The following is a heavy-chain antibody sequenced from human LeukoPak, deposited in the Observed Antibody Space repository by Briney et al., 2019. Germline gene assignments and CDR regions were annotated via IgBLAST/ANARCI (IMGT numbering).Heavy chain of an antibody. J-gene: IGHJ4*02. CDR1: GFTVSSHY. Sequence: GGSLRLSCAASGFTVSSHYMTWVRQAPGKGLKWVSVIYTDGSTNYADSVKGRFTMSRDNSKNTLYLQMNSLRADDTAVYHCARVTTNWPPDCWGQGTLVTVSS. CDR3: ARVTTNWPPDC. CDR2: IYTDGST. D-gene: IGHD1-1*01. V-gene: IGHV3-53*01.